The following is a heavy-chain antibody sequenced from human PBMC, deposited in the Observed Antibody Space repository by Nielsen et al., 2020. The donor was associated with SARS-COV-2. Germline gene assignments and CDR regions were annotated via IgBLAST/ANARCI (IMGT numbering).Heavy chain of an antibody. Sequence: SETLSLTCTVSGYSISSGYYWGWIRQPPGKGLEWIGSIYHSGSTNYNPSLKSRVTISVDKSKNQFSLKLSSVTAADTAVYYCARGYCSSTSCYMNWFDPWGQGTLVTVSS. CDR3: ARGYCSSTSCYMNWFDP. CDR1: GYSISSGYY. V-gene: IGHV4-38-2*02. CDR2: IYHSGST. D-gene: IGHD2-2*02. J-gene: IGHJ5*02.